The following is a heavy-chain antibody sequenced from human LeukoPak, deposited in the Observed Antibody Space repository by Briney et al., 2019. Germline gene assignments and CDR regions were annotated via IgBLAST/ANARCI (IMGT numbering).Heavy chain of an antibody. V-gene: IGHV3-23*01. Sequence: GGSLRLSCAASGFTFSSYAMSWVRQTPGKGLEWVSAISGSGGSTYYADSVKGRFTISRDNTKNTLYLQMNSLRAEDTALYYCAKSSYYDTSGSYREYYFDYWGQGALVTVSS. J-gene: IGHJ4*02. CDR3: AKSSYYDTSGSYREYYFDY. D-gene: IGHD3-22*01. CDR1: GFTFSSYA. CDR2: ISGSGGST.